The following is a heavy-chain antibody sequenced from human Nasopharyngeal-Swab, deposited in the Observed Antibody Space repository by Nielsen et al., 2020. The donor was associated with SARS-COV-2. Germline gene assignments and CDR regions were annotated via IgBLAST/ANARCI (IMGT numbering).Heavy chain of an antibody. CDR3: ARDPGYYGSGSII. D-gene: IGHD3-10*01. CDR2: IYYSGST. CDR1: GGSVHSGSYY. V-gene: IGHV4-61*01. J-gene: IGHJ3*02. Sequence: SEPLSLTCTVSGGSVHSGSYYWSWIRQPPGKGLEWIGYIYYSGSTNYNPSLKSRVTISVDTSKNQFSLKLSSVTAADTAVYYCARDPGYYGSGSIIWGQGTMVTVSS.